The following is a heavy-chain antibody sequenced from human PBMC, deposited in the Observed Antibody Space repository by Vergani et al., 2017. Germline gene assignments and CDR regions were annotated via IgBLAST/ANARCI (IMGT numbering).Heavy chain of an antibody. CDR2: IYTSGST. D-gene: IGHD6-19*01. CDR3: ARGGDIAVAGRIDY. Sequence: QVQLQESGPGLVKPSETLSLTCTVSGGSISSYYWSWIRQPAGKGLEWIGRIYTSGSTNYNPSLKSRVTMSVATSKNQFSLKLSSVPAADTAVYYCARGGDIAVAGRIDYWGQGTLVTVSS. CDR1: GGSISSYY. J-gene: IGHJ4*02. V-gene: IGHV4-4*07.